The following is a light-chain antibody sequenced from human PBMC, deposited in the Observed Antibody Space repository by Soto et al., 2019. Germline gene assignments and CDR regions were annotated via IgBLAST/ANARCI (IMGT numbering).Light chain of an antibody. CDR3: QQSYNTPWT. J-gene: IGKJ1*01. CDR2: AAS. CDR1: QSIGRN. Sequence: DILMTQSPSSLSASVRDRVTITCRSSQSIGRNLNWYLQKPGKAPKLLVYAASHLQSGVPSRFSGGGSGTAFTLIISSLQPEDSATYYCQQSYNTPWTLGQGTKVDIK. V-gene: IGKV1-39*01.